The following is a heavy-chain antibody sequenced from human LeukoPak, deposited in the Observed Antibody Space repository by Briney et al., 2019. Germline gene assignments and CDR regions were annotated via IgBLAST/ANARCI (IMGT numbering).Heavy chain of an antibody. CDR3: ASLPRYSSGWLGY. CDR2: IYYSGST. D-gene: IGHD6-19*01. J-gene: IGHJ4*02. Sequence: SETLSLTCTVSGGSLTSYYWSWIRQPPGKGLEWIGYIYYSGSTNYNPSLKSRVTISVGTSKNQFSLKLTSVTAADTAVYYCASLPRYSSGWLGYWGQGTLVTVSS. CDR1: GGSLTSYY. V-gene: IGHV4-59*08.